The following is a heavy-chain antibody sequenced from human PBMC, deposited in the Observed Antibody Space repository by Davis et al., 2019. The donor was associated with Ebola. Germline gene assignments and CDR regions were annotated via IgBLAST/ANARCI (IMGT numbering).Heavy chain of an antibody. D-gene: IGHD6-25*01. J-gene: IGHJ6*02. V-gene: IGHV3-53*01. Sequence: GESLKISCAASGFSVSANYMNCVRQAPGKGLEWVSVIYSGGTTYYADSVKGRFTISRDNSKNTLSLQMNSLRAEDTAVYHCARAVQGVAATVPYYFYGMDVWGQGTTVTVSS. CDR3: ARAVQGVAATVPYYFYGMDV. CDR2: IYSGGTT. CDR1: GFSVSANY.